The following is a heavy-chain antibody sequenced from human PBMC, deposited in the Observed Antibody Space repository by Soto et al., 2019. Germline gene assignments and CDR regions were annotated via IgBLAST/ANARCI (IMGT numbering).Heavy chain of an antibody. D-gene: IGHD5-12*01. Sequence: QVQLQESGPGLVKPSQTLSLTCTVSGGSISSGDYYWRWIRQPPGKGLEWIGYIYYSGSTYFNPSLKSRVTISVDTSKNQFSLKLSSVTAADTAVYYCAREGMATINWFDPWGQGTLVTVSS. CDR2: IYYSGST. CDR1: GGSISSGDYY. J-gene: IGHJ5*02. CDR3: AREGMATINWFDP. V-gene: IGHV4-30-4*01.